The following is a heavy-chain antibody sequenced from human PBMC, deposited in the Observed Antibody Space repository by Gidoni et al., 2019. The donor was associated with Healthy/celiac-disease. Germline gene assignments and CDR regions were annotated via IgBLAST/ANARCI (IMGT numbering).Heavy chain of an antibody. D-gene: IGHD6-13*01. Sequence: EVQLVESGGGLVQPGGSLRLSCAASGFTFSSYEMNWVRQAPGKGLEWVSYISSSGSTIYYADSVKGRFTISRDNAKNSLYLQMNSLRAEDTAVYYCARFNPGYSSSWSHFDYWGQGTLVTVSS. J-gene: IGHJ4*02. CDR2: ISSSGSTI. CDR1: GFTFSSYE. V-gene: IGHV3-48*03. CDR3: ARFNPGYSSSWSHFDY.